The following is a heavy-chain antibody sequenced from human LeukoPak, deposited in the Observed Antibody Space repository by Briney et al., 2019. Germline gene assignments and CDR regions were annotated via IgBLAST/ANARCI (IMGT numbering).Heavy chain of an antibody. CDR2: INPNSGGT. D-gene: IGHD6-19*01. CDR3: ARVFKDSGWYGEIDY. CDR1: GYTFTGYY. Sequence: ASVKVSCKASGYTFTGYYMHWVRQAPGQGLEWMGRINPNSGGTNYAQKFQGRVTMTRDTSISTAYMELSRLRSDDTAVYYCARVFKDSGWYGEIDYWGQGTLVTVSS. J-gene: IGHJ4*02. V-gene: IGHV1-2*06.